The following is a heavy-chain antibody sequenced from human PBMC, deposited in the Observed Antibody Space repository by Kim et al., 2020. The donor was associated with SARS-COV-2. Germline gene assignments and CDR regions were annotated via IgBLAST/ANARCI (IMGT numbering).Heavy chain of an antibody. CDR1: GGSISSSSYY. J-gene: IGHJ4*02. CDR3: ARRGVRGVILNDY. CDR2: IYYSGST. Sequence: SETLFLTCTVSGGSISSSSYYWGWIRQPPGKGLEWIGSIYYSGSTYYNPSLKSRVTISVDTSKNQFSLKLSSVTAADTAVYYCARRGVRGVILNDYWGQGTLVTVSS. V-gene: IGHV4-39*01. D-gene: IGHD3-10*01.